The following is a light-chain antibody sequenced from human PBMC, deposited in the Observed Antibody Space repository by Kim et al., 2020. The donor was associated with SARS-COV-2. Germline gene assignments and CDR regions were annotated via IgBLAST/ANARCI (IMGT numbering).Light chain of an antibody. J-gene: IGKJ5*01. CDR2: GAS. Sequence: VSPGERATLSCRASQSVSSNLAWYQQKPGQAPRLLIYGASTRATGIPARFSGSGSGTEFTLTISSLQSEDFAVYYCQQYNNWLFTFGQGTRLEIK. CDR3: QQYNNWLFT. CDR1: QSVSSN. V-gene: IGKV3-15*01.